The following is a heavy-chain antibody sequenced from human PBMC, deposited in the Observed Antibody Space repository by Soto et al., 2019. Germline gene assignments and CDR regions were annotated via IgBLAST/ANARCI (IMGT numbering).Heavy chain of an antibody. D-gene: IGHD3-16*02. Sequence: PSETLSLTCAVYGGSFSGYYWSWIRQPPGKGLEWIGEINHSGSTNYNPSLKSRVTISVDTSKNQFSLKLSSVTAADTAVYYCARTRGLSYNWFDPWGQGTQVTVSS. CDR1: GGSFSGYY. CDR2: INHSGST. CDR3: ARTRGLSYNWFDP. V-gene: IGHV4-34*01. J-gene: IGHJ5*02.